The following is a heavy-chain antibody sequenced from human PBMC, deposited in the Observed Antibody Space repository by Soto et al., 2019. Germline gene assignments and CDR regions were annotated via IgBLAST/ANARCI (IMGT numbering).Heavy chain of an antibody. CDR3: ARGIAVAGTGPVDY. CDR1: GGSISSYY. Sequence: QVQLQESGPGLVKPSETLSLTCTVSGGSISSYYWSWIRQPPGKGLVWIGYIYYSGSTNYNPSLKSRVTISVDTSKNQFSLKLSSVTAADTAVYYCARGIAVAGTGPVDYWGQGTLVTVSS. CDR2: IYYSGST. D-gene: IGHD6-19*01. J-gene: IGHJ4*02. V-gene: IGHV4-59*01.